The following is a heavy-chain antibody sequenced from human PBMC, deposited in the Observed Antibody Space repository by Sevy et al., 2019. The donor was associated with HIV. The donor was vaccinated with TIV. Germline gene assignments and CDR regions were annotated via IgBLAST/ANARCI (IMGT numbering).Heavy chain of an antibody. Sequence: SETLSLTCAVYGGSFSGYYWSWIRQPPGKVLEWIGEINYSGSTNYIPSLKSRVTISGDTSKNQFSLKLSSVTAADTAVYYCARHCSSTSCSHAFDIWGQGTMVTVSS. D-gene: IGHD2-2*01. CDR1: GGSFSGYY. CDR2: INYSGST. CDR3: ARHCSSTSCSHAFDI. V-gene: IGHV4-34*01. J-gene: IGHJ3*02.